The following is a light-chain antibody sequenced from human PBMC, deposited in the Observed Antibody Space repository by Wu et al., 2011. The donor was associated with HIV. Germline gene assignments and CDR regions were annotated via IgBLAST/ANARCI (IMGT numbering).Light chain of an antibody. CDR2: DTS. CDR1: QILGRS. J-gene: IGKJ5*01. CDR3: QQRTNWPLIS. Sequence: EIVLTQSPVTLSLSPGERATLSCRANQILGRSLAWYQQKPGQSPRLLIYDTSTRATGVPARFSGSASGTDFTLTISSLEPEDSAIYYCQQRTNWPLISFGPGTRLEIK. V-gene: IGKV3-11*01.